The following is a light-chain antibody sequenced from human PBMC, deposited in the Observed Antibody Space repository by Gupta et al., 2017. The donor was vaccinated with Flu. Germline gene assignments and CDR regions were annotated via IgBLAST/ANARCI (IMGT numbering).Light chain of an antibody. Sequence: PSSLSASIGDKVTITCRASQSLNNYLNWYQQKPGKAPKLLIYSTSTLESGVPSRFSGSGSGTDFTLTISRLQHEDCATYYCQQSDRTPWTFGQGTKVEIK. J-gene: IGKJ1*01. CDR1: QSLNNY. V-gene: IGKV1-39*01. CDR3: QQSDRTPWT. CDR2: STS.